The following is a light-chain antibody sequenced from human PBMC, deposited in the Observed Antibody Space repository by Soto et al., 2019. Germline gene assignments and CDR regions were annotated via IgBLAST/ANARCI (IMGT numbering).Light chain of an antibody. Sequence: QSALTQPASVSGSPGQSITISCTGTSSDVGSYNLVSWYQQHPGKAPKLMIYEVTKRPSGVSDRFSGSKSGNTASLTISGLQAEDEADYYCCSYASSSTYVFGTGTKLPVL. CDR3: CSYASSSTYV. V-gene: IGLV2-23*02. J-gene: IGLJ1*01. CDR1: SSDVGSYNL. CDR2: EVT.